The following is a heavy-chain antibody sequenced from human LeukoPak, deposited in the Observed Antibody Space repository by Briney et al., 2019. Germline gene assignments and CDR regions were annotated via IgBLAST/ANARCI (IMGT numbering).Heavy chain of an antibody. CDR3: ARQGDSSGYYHVNFDFDY. J-gene: IGHJ4*02. CDR1: GGSISSYY. CDR2: IYYSGST. Sequence: PSETLSLTCTVSGGSISSYYWSWIRQPPGKGLEWIGYIYYSGSTNYNPSLKSRVTISVDTSKNQFSLKLSSVTAADTAVYYCARQGDSSGYYHVNFDFDYWGQGTLVTVSS. V-gene: IGHV4-59*08. D-gene: IGHD3-22*01.